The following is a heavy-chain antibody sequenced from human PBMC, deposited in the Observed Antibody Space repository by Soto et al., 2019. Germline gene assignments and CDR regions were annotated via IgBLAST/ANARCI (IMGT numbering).Heavy chain of an antibody. V-gene: IGHV3-23*01. Sequence: GGSLRLSCAASGFTFSSYGMSWVRQAPGKGLEWVSAISGSGGSTYYADSVKGRFTISRDNSKNTLYLQMNSLRAEDTAVYYCAKDLYSSGGSRRGYYYYYGMDVWGQGTTVTVSS. CDR2: ISGSGGST. CDR1: GFTFSSYG. J-gene: IGHJ6*02. D-gene: IGHD2-15*01. CDR3: AKDLYSSGGSRRGYYYYYGMDV.